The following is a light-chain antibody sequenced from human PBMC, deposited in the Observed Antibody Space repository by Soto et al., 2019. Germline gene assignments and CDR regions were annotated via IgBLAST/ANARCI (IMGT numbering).Light chain of an antibody. Sequence: DIVMTQSPLSLPVTPGEPASISCSSSQSLLQSNGYNYLDWYLQKPGQSPQLLIFFGSYRASGVPDRFRRSGSGTDFTLKIRSVEAEDVGIYYCLQSQQTPPTFGQGTRVEIK. CDR2: FGS. CDR3: LQSQQTPPT. J-gene: IGKJ1*01. CDR1: QSLLQSNGYNY. V-gene: IGKV2-28*01.